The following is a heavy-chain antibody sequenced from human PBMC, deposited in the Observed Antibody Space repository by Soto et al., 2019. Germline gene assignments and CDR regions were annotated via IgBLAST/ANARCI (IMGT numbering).Heavy chain of an antibody. V-gene: IGHV1-69*13. Sequence: SVKVSCKASGGTFSTSTISWVRQAPGQGLEWMGGITPIFGTASFAQKFQGRVTITADESTSTAYMELSSLRSEDTAMYYCARDGTLYDSSGYYYLYWGQGTLVTVSS. CDR1: GGTFSTST. CDR2: ITPIFGTA. D-gene: IGHD3-22*01. CDR3: ARDGTLYDSSGYYYLY. J-gene: IGHJ4*02.